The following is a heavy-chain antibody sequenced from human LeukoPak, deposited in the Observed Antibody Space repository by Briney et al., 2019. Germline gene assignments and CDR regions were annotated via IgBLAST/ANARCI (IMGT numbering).Heavy chain of an antibody. CDR2: IYSGGST. V-gene: IGHV3-53*01. Sequence: PGGSLRLSCAASGFTVNSNYMSWVRQAPGKGLEWVSVIYSGGSTYYADSVKGRFTISRDTSKNTLFLQMNSLRAEDTAVYYCVMDMDVWGQGTTVTVSS. CDR3: VMDMDV. J-gene: IGHJ6*02. CDR1: GFTVNSNY.